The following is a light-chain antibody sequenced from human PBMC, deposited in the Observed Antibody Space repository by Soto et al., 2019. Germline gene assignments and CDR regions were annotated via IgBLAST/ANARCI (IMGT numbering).Light chain of an antibody. CDR2: EVT. Sequence: QSVLTQPASVSGSPGQSITISCTGTSSDVGSYDLVSWYQHHPGTAPKLILYEVTKRTSGVSNRFSGSKSGNTASLTISGLQTEDDSHYYCCSSANGNTLLFGGGTKLTVL. CDR3: CSSANGNTLL. CDR1: SSDVGSYDL. V-gene: IGLV2-23*02. J-gene: IGLJ2*01.